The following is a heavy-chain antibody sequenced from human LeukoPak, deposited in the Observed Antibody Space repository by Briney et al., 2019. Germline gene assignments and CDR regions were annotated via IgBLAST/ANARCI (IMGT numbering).Heavy chain of an antibody. V-gene: IGHV1-46*01. CDR1: GYTFTSYY. CDR3: ARDKSDDFWSGYYPFDY. J-gene: IGHJ4*02. Sequence: ASVKVSCKASGYTFTSYYMHWVRQAPGQGLEWMGIINPSGGSTSYAQKFQGRVTMTRDTSTSTVYMELSSLRSEDTAVYYCARDKSDDFWSGYYPFDYWGQGTLVTVSS. CDR2: INPSGGST. D-gene: IGHD3-3*01.